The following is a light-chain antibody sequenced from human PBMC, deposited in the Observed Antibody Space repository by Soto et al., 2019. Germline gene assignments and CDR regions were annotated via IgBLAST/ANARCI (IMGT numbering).Light chain of an antibody. V-gene: IGKV1-9*01. CDR1: QGISSY. CDR2: AAS. Sequence: DIQLTQSPSFLSASVGDRVTITCRASQGISSYLAWYQQKPGKAPKLLIYAASTLQSGVPSRFSGSGSGTEFTLTISSLQPEDFATYYCQQLNSYPRTFGPGTKVD. J-gene: IGKJ3*01. CDR3: QQLNSYPRT.